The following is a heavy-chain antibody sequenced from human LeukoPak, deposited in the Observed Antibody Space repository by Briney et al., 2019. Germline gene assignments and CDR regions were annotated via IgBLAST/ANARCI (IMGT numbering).Heavy chain of an antibody. CDR1: GYTLTELS. Sequence: GASVKVSCKVSGYTLTELSMHWVRQAPGKGLEWMGGFDPEDGQAIYAQKFEGRVALTEDTSTDTAYMELYSLTSEDTAVYYCATATGFTSGDAFNVWGQGRLVTVSS. CDR3: ATATGFTSGDAFNV. V-gene: IGHV1-24*01. CDR2: FDPEDGQA. J-gene: IGHJ3*01. D-gene: IGHD6-19*01.